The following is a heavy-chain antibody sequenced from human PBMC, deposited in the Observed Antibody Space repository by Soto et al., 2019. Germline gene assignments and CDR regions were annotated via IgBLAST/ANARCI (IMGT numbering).Heavy chain of an antibody. CDR1: GGSISSYY. CDR3: ARLNDILTGYMPRAYFDY. V-gene: IGHV4-59*08. Sequence: SETLSLTCTVSGGSISSYYWSWIRQPPGKGLEWIGYIYYSGSTNYNPSLKSRVTISVDTSKNQFSLKLSSVTAADTAVYYCARLNDILTGYMPRAYFDYWGQGTLVTVSS. J-gene: IGHJ4*02. CDR2: IYYSGST. D-gene: IGHD3-9*01.